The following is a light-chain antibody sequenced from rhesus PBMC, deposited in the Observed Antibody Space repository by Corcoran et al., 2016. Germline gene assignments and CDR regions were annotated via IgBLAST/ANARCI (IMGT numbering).Light chain of an antibody. CDR2: AAS. Sequence: DIQMTQSPSSLSASVGDRVTITCRASENVNNYLHWYQQKPGKAPKLLIYAASPLQSGVPSRFSGSGSGTDYTFTISRLQPEDVATYYCQHSYGTPLTFGGGTKVEIK. CDR3: QHSYGTPLT. J-gene: IGKJ4*01. CDR1: ENVNNY. V-gene: IGKV1-74*01.